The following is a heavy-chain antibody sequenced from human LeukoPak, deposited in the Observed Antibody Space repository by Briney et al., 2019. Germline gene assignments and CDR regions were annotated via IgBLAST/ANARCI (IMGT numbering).Heavy chain of an antibody. CDR2: TYYRSKWYH. D-gene: IGHD2-8*02. V-gene: IGHV6-1*01. CDR3: ARSGTGGGNWFDP. J-gene: IGHJ5*02. Sequence: SQTLSLTCAISGDSVSSNSATWSWIRQSPSRGLEWLGRTYYRSKWYHDYVVSVKSRITINLDTSRNQFSLQLNSVTPEDTAVYNCARSGTGGGNWFDPWGQGILVTVSS. CDR1: GDSVSSNSAT.